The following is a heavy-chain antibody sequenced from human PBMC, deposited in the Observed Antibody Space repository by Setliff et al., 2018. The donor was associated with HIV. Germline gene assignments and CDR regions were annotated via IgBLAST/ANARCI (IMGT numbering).Heavy chain of an antibody. CDR3: ARVGSYWSTFDY. Sequence: ASVKVSCKASGYTFTSYAISWVRQAPGQGPEWMGWINTETGNPMYAQGFTGRLVFSLDTSVSTAYLQINSLKAEDTAMYYCARVGSYWSTFDYWGQGALVTVSS. CDR2: INTETGNP. V-gene: IGHV7-4-1*02. D-gene: IGHD1-26*01. J-gene: IGHJ4*02. CDR1: GYTFTSYA.